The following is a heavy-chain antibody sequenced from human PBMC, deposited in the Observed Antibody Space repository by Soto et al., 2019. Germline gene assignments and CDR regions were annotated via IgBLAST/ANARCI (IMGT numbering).Heavy chain of an antibody. CDR1: GFTPTTTP. Sequence: GGSLRLSCAGPGFTPTTTPLSWVRQAPGKGLEWVSGISWNSGSIGYADSVKGRFIISRDNAKNSLYLQMNSLRAEDTALYYCAKDGVGSSWYDGWFDPWGQGTLVTVSS. J-gene: IGHJ5*02. CDR3: AKDGVGSSWYDGWFDP. CDR2: ISWNSGSI. D-gene: IGHD6-13*01. V-gene: IGHV3-9*02.